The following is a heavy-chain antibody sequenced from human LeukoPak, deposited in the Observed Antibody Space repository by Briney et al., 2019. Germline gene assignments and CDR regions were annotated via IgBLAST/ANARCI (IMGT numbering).Heavy chain of an antibody. D-gene: IGHD3-22*01. Sequence: SETLSLTCTVSGGSISSYYWSWIRQPPGKGLEWIGYIYYSGSTNYKPSLESRVTILVDTSKNQFSLKLSSVTAADTAVYYCARETRNYYDSSGYYCIDYWGQGTLVTVSS. J-gene: IGHJ4*02. CDR3: ARETRNYYDSSGYYCIDY. V-gene: IGHV4-59*12. CDR1: GGSISSYY. CDR2: IYYSGST.